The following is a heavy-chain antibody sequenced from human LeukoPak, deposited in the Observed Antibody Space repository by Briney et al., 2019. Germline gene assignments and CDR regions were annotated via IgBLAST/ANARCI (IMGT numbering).Heavy chain of an antibody. Sequence: GGSLRLSCAASGFNFNSYAMRLVRQASGEGVGLVSVNSGSGGSTYYADSVKGRFTISRDNTKNTLYLQMNSLRAEDTAVYYCAKVAQNYDILTGYHYYYGMDVWGQGTTVTVSS. J-gene: IGHJ6*02. CDR3: AKVAQNYDILTGYHYYYGMDV. V-gene: IGHV3-23*01. CDR1: GFNFNSYA. D-gene: IGHD3-9*01. CDR2: NSGSGGST.